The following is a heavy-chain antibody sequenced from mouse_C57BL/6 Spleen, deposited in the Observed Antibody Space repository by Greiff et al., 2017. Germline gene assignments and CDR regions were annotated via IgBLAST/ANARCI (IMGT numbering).Heavy chain of an antibody. CDR3: TREDGSSYVGFAY. V-gene: IGHV1-15*01. Sequence: QVQLKESGAELVRPGASVTLSCKASGYTFTDYEMHWVKQTPVHGLEWIGAIDPETGGTAYNQKFKGKAILTADKSSSTAYMELRSLTSEDSAVYYCTREDGSSYVGFAYWGQGTLVTVSA. CDR2: IDPETGGT. D-gene: IGHD1-1*01. J-gene: IGHJ3*01. CDR1: GYTFTDYE.